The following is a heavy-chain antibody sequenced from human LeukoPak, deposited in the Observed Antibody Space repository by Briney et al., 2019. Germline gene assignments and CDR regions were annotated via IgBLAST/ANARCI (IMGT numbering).Heavy chain of an antibody. J-gene: IGHJ6*03. V-gene: IGHV3-30-3*01. CDR1: GFTFSSYT. CDR3: ARDRHSSSYYSYYMDA. D-gene: IGHD6-6*01. CDR2: ISYDGSNK. Sequence: GGSLRLSCAASGFTFSSYTMHWVRQAPGKGLEWVAVISYDGSNKYYADSVKGRFTISRDNSKNTLYLQMNSLRVEDTAVYHCARDRHSSSYYSYYMDAWGKGTTVTVSS.